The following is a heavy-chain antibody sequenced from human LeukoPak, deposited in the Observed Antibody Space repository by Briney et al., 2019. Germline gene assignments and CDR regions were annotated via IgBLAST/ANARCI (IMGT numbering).Heavy chain of an antibody. J-gene: IGHJ4*02. V-gene: IGHV3-33*08. CDR2: IWYDGSNK. D-gene: IGHD6-13*01. Sequence: PGGSLRLSCAVSGFIFSNYPMHWVRQAPGKGLEWVAVIWYDGSNKYYADSVKGRFTISRDNSRNTLYLQMNSLRAEDTAVYYCAREAAAGYFDYWGQGTLVTVSS. CDR3: AREAAAGYFDY. CDR1: GFIFSNYP.